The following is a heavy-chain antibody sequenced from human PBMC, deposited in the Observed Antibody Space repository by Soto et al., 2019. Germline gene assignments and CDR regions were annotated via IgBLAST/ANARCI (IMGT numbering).Heavy chain of an antibody. V-gene: IGHV4-34*01. CDR1: GGSFSGYY. CDR2: INHSGST. CDR3: ATGRGVRGVIITTYYYYGLDV. J-gene: IGHJ6*02. Sequence: SETLSLTCAVYGGSFSGYYWSWIRQPPGKGLEWIGEINHSGSTNYNPSLKSRVTISVDTSKNQFSLKLSSVSAADTAVYYCATGRGVRGVIITTYYYYGLDVWGQGTTVTVSS. D-gene: IGHD3-10*01.